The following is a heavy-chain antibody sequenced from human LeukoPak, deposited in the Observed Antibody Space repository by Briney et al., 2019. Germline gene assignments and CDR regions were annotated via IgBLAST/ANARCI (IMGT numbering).Heavy chain of an antibody. CDR2: INPNSGAT. CDR3: ARGGGDLTGYYYYMDV. V-gene: IGHV1-2*02. J-gene: IGHJ6*03. CDR1: GYTFSGYY. D-gene: IGHD3-9*01. Sequence: ASVKVSCKTSGYTFSGYYIHWVRQAPGQGLEWMGWINPNSGATNYAQEFQGRVTMTRDTSITTVYMEVSRLRSDDTAVYYCARGGGDLTGYYYYMDVWGKGTTVTVSS.